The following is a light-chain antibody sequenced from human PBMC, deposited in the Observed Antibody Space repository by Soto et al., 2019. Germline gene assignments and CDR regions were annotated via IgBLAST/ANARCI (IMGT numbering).Light chain of an antibody. J-gene: IGKJ1*01. Sequence: DIVMTQSPDSLAVSLGERATINCKSSQSVLYNSNNKNYLAWYQQRPGQPPKLIIYWASTRESGVTARFNASGSGTDFRITIRRVQAEDVAICYCQQYYITPWTFGQGTKVEIK. CDR3: QQYYITPWT. V-gene: IGKV4-1*01. CDR1: QSVLYNSNNKNY. CDR2: WAS.